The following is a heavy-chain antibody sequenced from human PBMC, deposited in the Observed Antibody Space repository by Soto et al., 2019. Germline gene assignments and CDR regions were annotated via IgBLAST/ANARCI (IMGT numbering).Heavy chain of an antibody. V-gene: IGHV3-21*01. CDR1: GFTFNSSG. Sequence: XGSLILSCIASGFTFNSSGLNWVRQAPGKGLEWVSSISNNGKKKNYADSVKGRFTISRDTSNNSLFLQMNNLRGEDTAVYYCARDGGYGMDFWGQGTRVTVSS. D-gene: IGHD3-10*01. J-gene: IGHJ6*02. CDR3: ARDGGYGMDF. CDR2: ISNNGKKK.